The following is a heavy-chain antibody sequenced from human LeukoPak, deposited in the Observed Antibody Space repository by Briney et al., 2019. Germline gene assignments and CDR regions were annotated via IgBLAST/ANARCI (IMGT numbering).Heavy chain of an antibody. D-gene: IGHD5-18*01. CDR3: AKAITPMALDY. V-gene: IGHV3-21*04. CDR2: ISSSSTYI. Sequence: PGGSLRLSCAASGFTFSSFIMNWVRQAPGKGLGWVSSISSSSTYIDYADSVKGRFTISRDNAKNSLYLQMNSLRAEDTAVYYCAKAITPMALDYWGQGTLVTVSS. J-gene: IGHJ4*02. CDR1: GFTFSSFI.